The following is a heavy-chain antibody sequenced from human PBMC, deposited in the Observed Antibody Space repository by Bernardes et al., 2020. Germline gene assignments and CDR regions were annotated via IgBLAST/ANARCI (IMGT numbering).Heavy chain of an antibody. D-gene: IGHD1-26*01. CDR2: IYYRGTT. CDR3: ARVTSGSFNFDF. J-gene: IGHJ4*02. V-gene: IGHV4-31*03. Sequence: TLCITCIVSGGSISNDNYYWSWIRQHTGKGLEWIGNIYYRGTTYYNPSLRSRVSISVDTSKNQFSLKLSSVTAADTAIYFCARVTSGSFNFDFWGQGTLVTVYS. CDR1: GGSISNDNYY.